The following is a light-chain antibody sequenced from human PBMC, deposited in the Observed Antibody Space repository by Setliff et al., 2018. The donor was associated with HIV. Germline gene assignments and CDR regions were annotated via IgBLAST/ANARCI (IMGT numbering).Light chain of an antibody. CDR3: CSYAGTSTFYV. J-gene: IGLJ1*01. V-gene: IGLV2-11*01. CDR2: DVS. CDR1: SSDVGGYDY. Sequence: QSALTQPRSVSGSRGQSVTFSCTGASSDVGGYDYVSWYQQHPGKAPKLIIYDVSKRPSGVPARFSGFKSGNTASLTISGLQPEDEADYYCCSYAGTSTFYVFGTGTKVTVL.